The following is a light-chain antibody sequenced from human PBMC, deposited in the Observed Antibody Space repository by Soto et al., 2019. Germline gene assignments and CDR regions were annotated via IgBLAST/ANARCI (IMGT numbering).Light chain of an antibody. J-gene: IGKJ2*01. CDR1: QSISSW. CDR3: QQYNSYSPEYT. CDR2: DAS. V-gene: IGKV1-5*01. Sequence: DIQMTQSPSTLSASVGDRVTITCRASQSISSWLAWYQQKPGKAPKLLIYDASSLESGVPSRFSGSGSGTEFTLTISSLQPDDFATYYCQQYNSYSPEYTFCQGTKLEIK.